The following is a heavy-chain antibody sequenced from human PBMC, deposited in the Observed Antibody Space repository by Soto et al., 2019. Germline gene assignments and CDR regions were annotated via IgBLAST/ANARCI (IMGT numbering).Heavy chain of an antibody. D-gene: IGHD1-1*01. CDR3: AREKVGTTFFDN. V-gene: IGHV4-38-2*02. CDR2: IYPSVSS. CDR1: GFAISRGYY. Sequence: SETLSLPCSVAGFAISRGYYWSWVRQPPGKGLEWIGSIYPSVSSYHNPSLETRVRLSIDTSKNQFTLNLTSVTAADTALYYCAREKVGTTFFDNWGQGIQVTVYS. J-gene: IGHJ4*02.